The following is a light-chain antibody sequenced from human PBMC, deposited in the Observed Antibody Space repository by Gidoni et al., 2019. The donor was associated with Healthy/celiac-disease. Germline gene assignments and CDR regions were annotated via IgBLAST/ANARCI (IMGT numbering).Light chain of an antibody. CDR2: IAS. V-gene: IGKV1-5*03. J-gene: IGKJ2*01. CDR3: QQYNSYSYT. CDR1: QSISSW. Sequence: DIQMTQSPSTLSASVGDRVTITCRASQSISSWFAWYQQKPGKAPKLLIYIASSLQSGVPSRFSGSGSGTEFTLTISSLQPDDFATYYCQQYNSYSYTFGQGTKLEI.